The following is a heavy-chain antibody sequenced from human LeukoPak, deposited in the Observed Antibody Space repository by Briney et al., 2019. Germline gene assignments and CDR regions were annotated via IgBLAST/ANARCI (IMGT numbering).Heavy chain of an antibody. CDR2: IKQDGSEK. D-gene: IGHD3-22*01. CDR1: GFTFSSYW. Sequence: PGGSLRLSCAASGFTFSSYWMSWVRQAPGKGLEWVANIKQDGSEKYYVDSVKSRFTISRDNAKNSLYLQMNSLRAEDTAVYYCARDRFSLYDSSGYLPYWGQGTLVTVSS. CDR3: ARDRFSLYDSSGYLPY. V-gene: IGHV3-7*01. J-gene: IGHJ4*02.